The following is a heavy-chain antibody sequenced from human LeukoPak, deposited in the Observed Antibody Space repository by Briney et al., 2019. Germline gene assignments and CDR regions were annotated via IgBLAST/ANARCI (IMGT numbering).Heavy chain of an antibody. J-gene: IGHJ3*01. Sequence: SDTLSLTCAVSGGSISSSNWWSWVRQPPGKGLKWIGEIYHSGNTNYSPSLKSRVTMSVDKSKNHFSLKLSSVTAADTAVYYCARDGDCSGGSCSLALDFWGQGTLVTVSS. CDR3: ARDGDCSGGSCSLALDF. CDR1: GGSISSSNW. CDR2: IYHSGNT. V-gene: IGHV4-4*02. D-gene: IGHD2-15*01.